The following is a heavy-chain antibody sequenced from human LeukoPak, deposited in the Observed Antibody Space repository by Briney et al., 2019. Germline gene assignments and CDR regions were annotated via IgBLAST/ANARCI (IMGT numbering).Heavy chain of an antibody. CDR2: IYSSGST. D-gene: IGHD3-22*01. CDR1: GGSIRGYY. CDR3: APPPYYYEANGYSVA. Sequence: PSETLSLTCNVSGGSIRGYYWSWIRQPPGKGLEWIGYIYSSGSTNYNPSLKSRVTMSVDTSKNQFSLNLSSVTAADTAVYYCAPPPYYYEANGYSVAWGQGTLVTVSS. V-gene: IGHV4-59*12. J-gene: IGHJ5*02.